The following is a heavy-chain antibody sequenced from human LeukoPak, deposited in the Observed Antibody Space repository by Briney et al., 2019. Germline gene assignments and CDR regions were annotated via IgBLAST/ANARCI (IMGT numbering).Heavy chain of an antibody. V-gene: IGHV4-39*01. CDR1: GGSISSSSYY. CDR2: IYYSGST. D-gene: IGHD6-13*01. Sequence: SETLSLTCTVSGGSISSSSYYWGWIRQPPGKGLEWIGSIYYSGSTYYNPSLKSRVTISVDTSKNQFSLKLSSVTAADTAVYYCARVYSRHGLYAFDIWGQGTMVTVSS. CDR3: ARVYSRHGLYAFDI. J-gene: IGHJ3*02.